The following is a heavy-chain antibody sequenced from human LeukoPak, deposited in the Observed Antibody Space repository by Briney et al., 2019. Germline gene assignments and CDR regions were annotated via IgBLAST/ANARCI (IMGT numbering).Heavy chain of an antibody. CDR1: GFTFDDYA. CDR3: AKAGRDGYNFAGY. CDR2: FSGDGDST. D-gene: IGHD5-24*01. V-gene: IGHV3-43*02. J-gene: IGHJ4*02. Sequence: GGSLRLSCAASGFTFDDYAMHWVSQAPGKGLEWVSLFSGDGDSTYYADSVKGRFTISRDNSKNFLYLQMNSLRTEDTALYYCAKAGRDGYNFAGYWGQGTLVTVSS.